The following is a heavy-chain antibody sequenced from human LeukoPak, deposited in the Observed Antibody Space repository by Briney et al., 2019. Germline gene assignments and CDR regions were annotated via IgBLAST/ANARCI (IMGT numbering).Heavy chain of an antibody. V-gene: IGHV3-21*01. J-gene: IGHJ4*02. CDR2: ISSSSSYI. CDR3: ARAESSGYYPPGY. CDR1: GFTFSSYS. Sequence: GGSLRLSCAASGFTFSSYSMNWVRQAPGKGLEWVSSISSSSSYIYYADSVKGRSTISRDNAKNSLYLQMNSLRAEDTAVYYCARAESSGYYPPGYWGQGTLVTVSS. D-gene: IGHD3-22*01.